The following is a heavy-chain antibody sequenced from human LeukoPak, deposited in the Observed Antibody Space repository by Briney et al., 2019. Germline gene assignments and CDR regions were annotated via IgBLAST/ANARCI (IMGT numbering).Heavy chain of an antibody. J-gene: IGHJ5*02. CDR2: INPNSGGT. Sequence: ASVNVSCKASGHTFGDHYMHWVRQPHGQGLEWMGWINPNSGGTKYAQRFQGRVTMTRDTSISTAYMELRRLRSDDTAVYYCTRVLLRTGIPEGFDPWGQGTLVTVSS. D-gene: IGHD1-14*01. CDR3: TRVLLRTGIPEGFDP. CDR1: GHTFGDHY. V-gene: IGHV1-2*02.